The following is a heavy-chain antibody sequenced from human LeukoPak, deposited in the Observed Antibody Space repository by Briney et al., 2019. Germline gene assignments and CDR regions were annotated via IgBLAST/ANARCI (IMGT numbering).Heavy chain of an antibody. CDR1: GFTFSDYY. CDR2: ISSSSSYT. D-gene: IGHD3-3*01. J-gene: IGHJ4*02. V-gene: IGHV3-11*06. Sequence: PGGSLRLSCAASGFTFSDYYMSWIRQAPGKGLEWASYISSSSSYTNYADSVKGRFTISRDNAKNSLYLQMNSLRAEDTAVYYCARDLSFTIFGVVNYFDYWGQGTLVTVSS. CDR3: ARDLSFTIFGVVNYFDY.